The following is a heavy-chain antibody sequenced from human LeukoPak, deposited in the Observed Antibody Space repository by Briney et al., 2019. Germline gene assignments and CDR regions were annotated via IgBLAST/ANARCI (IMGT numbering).Heavy chain of an antibody. CDR2: IYYSGTT. J-gene: IGHJ5*02. CDR1: GGSISNYY. CDR3: ARHVTVFNLGGFSFDP. D-gene: IGHD3-16*01. V-gene: IGHV4-59*08. Sequence: SETLSLTCTVSGGSISNYYWNWIRQPPGKGLELIGYIYYSGTTNYNPSLKSRVSMSVDTSKNQFSLKLSSVTAADTAVYYCARHVTVFNLGGFSFDPWGQGTLVTVSS.